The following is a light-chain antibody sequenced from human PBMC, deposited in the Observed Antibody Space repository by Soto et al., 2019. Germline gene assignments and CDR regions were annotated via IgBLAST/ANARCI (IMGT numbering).Light chain of an antibody. V-gene: IGKV1-8*01. CDR3: QQYYGFPYS. J-gene: IGKJ2*03. CDR1: QGISSY. Sequence: AIRMTQSPSSFSASTGDRVTITCRVSQGISSYLAWYQQEPGKAPKLLIYAASSLQTGLPSRFSGSGSGTDFTLTISCLQSEDFATYYCQQYYGFPYSFGQGTKLEIK. CDR2: AAS.